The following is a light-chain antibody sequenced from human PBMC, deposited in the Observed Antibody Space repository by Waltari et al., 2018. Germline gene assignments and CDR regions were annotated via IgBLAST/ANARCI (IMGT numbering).Light chain of an antibody. CDR1: SSNIGSNY. V-gene: IGLV1-51*02. J-gene: IGLJ1*01. Sequence: QSVLTQPPSVSAAPGQKVTISCSGRSSNIGSNYVSWYQQPPGTAPKLLIYENNKRPSGIPDRFSGSKSGTSATLGITGLQTGDEADYYCGTWDSSLSAYVFGTGTKVTVL. CDR2: ENN. CDR3: GTWDSSLSAYV.